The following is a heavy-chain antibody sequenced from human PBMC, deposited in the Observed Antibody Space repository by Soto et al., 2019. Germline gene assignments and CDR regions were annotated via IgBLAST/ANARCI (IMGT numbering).Heavy chain of an antibody. CDR3: ARGYCSSASCYKVGWFDP. CDR2: FYYSGST. Sequence: SETLSLTCTVSGGSISSTSYYWGWVRQPPGKGLEWIGSFYYSGSTYYNPSLRSRVTISVDTSKNQFSLKLSSVTAADTAVYYCARGYCSSASCYKVGWFDPWGQGTLVTVSS. V-gene: IGHV4-39*01. J-gene: IGHJ5*02. D-gene: IGHD2-2*02. CDR1: GGSISSTSYY.